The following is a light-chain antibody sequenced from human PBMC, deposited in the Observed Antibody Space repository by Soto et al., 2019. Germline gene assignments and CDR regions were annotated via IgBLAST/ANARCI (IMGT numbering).Light chain of an antibody. CDR3: QQYNNWWT. J-gene: IGKJ1*01. CDR1: QSVSSN. CDR2: GAP. Sequence: EIVMTQSPATLSVSPGERATLSCRASQSVSSNLAWYQQKPGQAPRLLIYGAPTRATGIPARFSGSGSGTEFTLTISSLQSEDFAVYYCQQYNNWWTFGQGTKV. V-gene: IGKV3-15*01.